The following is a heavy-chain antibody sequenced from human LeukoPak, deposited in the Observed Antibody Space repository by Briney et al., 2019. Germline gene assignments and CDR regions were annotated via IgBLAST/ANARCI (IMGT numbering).Heavy chain of an antibody. V-gene: IGHV3-30*18. CDR1: GFTFSSYG. Sequence: PGGTLRLSCAASGFTFSSYGMNWVRQSPGKGLEWVAGIAYDGSNKYYANSVKGRFTISRDNSKITLYLQMNSLRAEDTAVCYCAKDLDAGGNPFDPWGRGTLVTVS. J-gene: IGHJ5*02. D-gene: IGHD4-23*01. CDR2: IAYDGSNK. CDR3: AKDLDAGGNPFDP.